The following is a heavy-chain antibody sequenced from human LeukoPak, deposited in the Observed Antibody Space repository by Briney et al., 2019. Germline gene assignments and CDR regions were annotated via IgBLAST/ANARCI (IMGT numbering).Heavy chain of an antibody. V-gene: IGHV3-15*01. D-gene: IGHD3-22*01. CDR3: TTDPTSYYYDSSGFDY. Sequence: PGGALRLSCAAPGFTFSNAWMSWVRQAPGKGLEWVGRIKSKTDGGTTDYAAPVKGRFTISRDDSKNTLYLQMNSLKTEDTAVYYCTTDPTSYYYDSSGFDYWGQGTLVTVSS. J-gene: IGHJ4*02. CDR1: GFTFSNAW. CDR2: IKSKTDGGTT.